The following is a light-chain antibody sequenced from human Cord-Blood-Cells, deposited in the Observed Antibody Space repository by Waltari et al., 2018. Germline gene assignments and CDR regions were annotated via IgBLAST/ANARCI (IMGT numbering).Light chain of an antibody. CDR3: SSYAGSNNYVV. V-gene: IGLV2-8*01. Sequence: QSALTQPPSASGSPGQSVTISCPGTSSDVGGYNYVSWYQQHPGKAPKLMIYEVSKRPHGGPDRFSGRKSGNPASLTVAGLQAKDEADYSCSSYAGSNNYVVFGGGTKLTVL. CDR2: EVS. CDR1: SSDVGGYNY. J-gene: IGLJ2*01.